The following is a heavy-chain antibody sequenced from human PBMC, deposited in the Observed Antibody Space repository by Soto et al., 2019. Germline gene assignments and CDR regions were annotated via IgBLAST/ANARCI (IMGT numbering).Heavy chain of an antibody. CDR3: TSYYDSSGYYTYYYGMDV. Sequence: GGSLRLSCAASGFTVSGSAMHWVRQASGKGLEWVGRIRSKANSYATAYAASVKGRFTISRDDSKNTAYLQMNSLKTEDTAVYYCTSYYDSSGYYTYYYGMDVWGQGTTVTVSS. CDR2: IRSKANSYAT. CDR1: GFTVSGSA. V-gene: IGHV3-73*01. D-gene: IGHD3-22*01. J-gene: IGHJ6*02.